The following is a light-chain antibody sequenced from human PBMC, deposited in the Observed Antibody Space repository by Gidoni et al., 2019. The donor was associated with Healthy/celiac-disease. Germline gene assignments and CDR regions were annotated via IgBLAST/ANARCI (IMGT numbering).Light chain of an antibody. CDR2: GAS. CDR1: QSVSSSY. J-gene: IGKJ1*01. CDR3: QQYGSPWT. V-gene: IGKV3-20*01. Sequence: IVLTPSPGTLSLSPGERATLSCRASQSVSSSYLAWYQQKPGQAPRLLIYGASSRATGIPDRFSGSGSGTDFTLTISRLEPEDFAVYYCQQYGSPWTFGQGTKVEI.